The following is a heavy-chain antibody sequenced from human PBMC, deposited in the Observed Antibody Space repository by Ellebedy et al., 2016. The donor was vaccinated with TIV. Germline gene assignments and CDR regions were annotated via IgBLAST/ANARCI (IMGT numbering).Heavy chain of an antibody. V-gene: IGHV4-39*07. CDR1: GGSISSSSYY. D-gene: IGHD3-22*01. CDR2: MYSSGST. Sequence: MPSETLSLTCTVSGGSISSSSYYWAWIRQPPGKGLEWIGTMYSSGSTHYNPSLKSRVTISVDTSKNQFSLELSSVTAADTAVYYCTRNGYYCLDYWGQGTLVTVSS. CDR3: TRNGYYCLDY. J-gene: IGHJ4*02.